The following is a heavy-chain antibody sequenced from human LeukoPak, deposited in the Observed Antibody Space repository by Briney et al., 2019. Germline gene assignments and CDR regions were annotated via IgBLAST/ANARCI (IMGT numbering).Heavy chain of an antibody. CDR1: GFTFSSSA. Sequence: GGSLRLSCAASGFTFSSSAMSWVRQAPGKGLEWVAAISDTGRLSYCADSVNGRFTISRDNSKNTLSLQMNSLRAADTAVYYCAKGGLRDGHSYASWGQGTLITVSS. J-gene: IGHJ5*02. D-gene: IGHD5-24*01. CDR2: ISDTGRLS. V-gene: IGHV3-23*01. CDR3: AKGGLRDGHSYAS.